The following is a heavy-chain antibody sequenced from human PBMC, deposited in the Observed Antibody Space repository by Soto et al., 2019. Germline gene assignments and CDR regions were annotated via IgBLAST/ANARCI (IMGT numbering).Heavy chain of an antibody. V-gene: IGHV4-4*07. Sequence: SETLSLTCTVSGGSISSYYWSWIRQPAGKGLEWIGRIYTSGSTNYNPSLKSRVTMSADTSKNQFSLKLSSVTAADTAVYYCAREAIAVAGPVWFDPWGQGTLVTVSS. CDR2: IYTSGST. CDR1: GGSISSYY. J-gene: IGHJ5*02. CDR3: AREAIAVAGPVWFDP. D-gene: IGHD6-19*01.